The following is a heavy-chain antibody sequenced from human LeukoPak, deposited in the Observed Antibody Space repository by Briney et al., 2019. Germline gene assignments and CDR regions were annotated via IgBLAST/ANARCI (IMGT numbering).Heavy chain of an antibody. V-gene: IGHV1-18*01. CDR1: GYTFTSNG. D-gene: IGHD5-12*01. CDR3: ARGYSGYENLEY. J-gene: IGHJ4*02. Sequence: GASVKVSCMASGYTFTSNGISWVRQAPGQGLEWMGWINAYNGNTNYKQKFQGRVTMTTDTSTSTAYMELRSLRSDDTAVYYCARGYSGYENLEYWGQGTLVTVSS. CDR2: INAYNGNT.